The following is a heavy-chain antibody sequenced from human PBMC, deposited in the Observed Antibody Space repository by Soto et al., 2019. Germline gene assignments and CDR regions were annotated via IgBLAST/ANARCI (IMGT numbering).Heavy chain of an antibody. D-gene: IGHD3-10*01. CDR3: AHSRGPFDY. CDR2: IYWDDDK. V-gene: IGHV2-5*02. J-gene: IGHJ4*02. CDR1: GLSLSNTGVG. Sequence: QITLKESGPTLVQPTQTLTLTCTFSGLSLSNTGVGVSWIRQSPGQALEWLALIYWDDDKRYSPSLKSRLNIDKDIAANQVVLTMTNMDPVDTATYYCAHSRGPFDYGGQGTPVTVYS.